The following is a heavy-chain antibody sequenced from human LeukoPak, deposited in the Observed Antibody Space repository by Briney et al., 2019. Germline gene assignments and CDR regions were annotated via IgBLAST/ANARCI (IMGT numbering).Heavy chain of an antibody. J-gene: IGHJ4*02. CDR3: ARDLKTRPGPYYFDY. CDR2: INPNSGGT. CDR1: GYTFTDYY. Sequence: GASVKVSCKASGYTFTDYYMHWVRQAPGQGLEWMGWINPNSGGTNFAEKFQGSVTMTSDTYISTAYMDLSRLRFDDTAVYYCARDLKTRPGPYYFDYWGQGTLVTVSS. V-gene: IGHV1-2*02.